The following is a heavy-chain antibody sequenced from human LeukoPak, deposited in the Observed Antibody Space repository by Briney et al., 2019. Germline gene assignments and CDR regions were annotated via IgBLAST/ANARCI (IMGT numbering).Heavy chain of an antibody. D-gene: IGHD5-24*01. Sequence: GGSLRLSCAASGFTFSSYAMHWVRQAPGKGLEWVAVISYDGSNKYYADSVKGRFTISKDNSKNTLYLQMNSLRAEDTAVYYCARGSLWLQLDYWGQGTLVTVSS. CDR3: ARGSLWLQLDY. CDR1: GFTFSSYA. V-gene: IGHV3-30-3*01. CDR2: ISYDGSNK. J-gene: IGHJ4*02.